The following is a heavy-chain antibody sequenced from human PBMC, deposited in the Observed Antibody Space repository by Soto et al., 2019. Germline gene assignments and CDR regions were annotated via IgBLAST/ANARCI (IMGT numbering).Heavy chain of an antibody. Sequence: QVQPQESGPGLVKPSETLSLTCTVSGGSISRYYWSWIRQPPGKGLEWIGYIYHGGSPTYNPSLRSRVTISVDGSKNQFALKLNSVTAADTAVYYCASHGDYAALDYWGQGTLVTVSS. J-gene: IGHJ4*02. CDR2: IYHGGSP. V-gene: IGHV4-59*08. CDR3: ASHGDYAALDY. D-gene: IGHD4-17*01. CDR1: GGSISRYY.